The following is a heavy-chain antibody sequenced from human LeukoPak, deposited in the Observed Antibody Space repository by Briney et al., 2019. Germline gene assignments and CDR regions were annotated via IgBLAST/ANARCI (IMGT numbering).Heavy chain of an antibody. CDR3: AKGRIAYYDSSDAFDI. Sequence: SGGSLRLSCAASGFTFSSYGMHWVRQAPGKGLEWVAVMSYHESNKYYTDSVKGRFTISRDNSKNTLYLQMNSLRAEDTAVYYCAKGRIAYYDSSDAFDIWGQGTMVTVSS. J-gene: IGHJ3*02. D-gene: IGHD3-22*01. CDR2: MSYHESNK. CDR1: GFTFSSYG. V-gene: IGHV3-30*18.